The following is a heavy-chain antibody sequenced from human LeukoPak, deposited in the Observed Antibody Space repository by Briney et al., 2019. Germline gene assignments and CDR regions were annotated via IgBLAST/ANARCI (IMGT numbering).Heavy chain of an antibody. CDR1: GFTFSSYA. D-gene: IGHD3-3*01. CDR2: ISGSGGST. V-gene: IGHV3-23*01. CDR3: AKSPTPEYDFWSGYSYYFDY. J-gene: IGHJ4*02. Sequence: GGSLRLSCAASGFTFSSYAMSWVRQASGKGLEWVSAISGSGGSTYYADSVKGRFTISRDNSKNTLYLQMNSLRAEDTAVYYCAKSPTPEYDFWSGYSYYFDYWGQGTLVTVSS.